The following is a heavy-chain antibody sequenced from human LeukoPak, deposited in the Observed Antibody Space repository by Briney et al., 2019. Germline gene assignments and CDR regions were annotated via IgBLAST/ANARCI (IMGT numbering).Heavy chain of an antibody. J-gene: IGHJ4*02. CDR2: IYYSGST. CDR3: ARRTYGSGSWSFDY. Sequence: SETPSLTCTVSGGSISSYYWSWIRQPPGKGLEWIGYIYYSGSTNYNPSLKSRVTISVDTSKNQFSLKLSSMTAADTAVYYCARRTYGSGSWSFDYWGQGTLVTVSS. D-gene: IGHD3-10*01. V-gene: IGHV4-59*08. CDR1: GGSISSYY.